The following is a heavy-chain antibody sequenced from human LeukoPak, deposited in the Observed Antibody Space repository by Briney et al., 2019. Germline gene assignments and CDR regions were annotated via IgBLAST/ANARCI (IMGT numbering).Heavy chain of an antibody. CDR3: ARDVSSRHLDY. CDR2: LYVEGNT. D-gene: IGHD2/OR15-2a*01. Sequence: GGSLRLSCAASGLPVSNNYLSWVGQAPGKGLEGVSVLYVEGNTYYADSVQGRFTISRDNSKNMIYLQMNSLRDDDTAVYYCARDVSSRHLDYWGQGTLVTVSS. J-gene: IGHJ4*02. CDR1: GLPVSNNY. V-gene: IGHV3-66*01.